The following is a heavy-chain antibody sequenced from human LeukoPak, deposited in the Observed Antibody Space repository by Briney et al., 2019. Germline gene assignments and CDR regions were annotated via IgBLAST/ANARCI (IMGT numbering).Heavy chain of an antibody. CDR1: GDSISTHY. CDR2: TSNKGST. V-gene: IGHV4-59*11. CDR3: GRGGLVVAPIAY. D-gene: IGHD2-21*01. J-gene: IGHJ4*02. Sequence: PSETLSLTCTVSGDSISTHYWSWVRQPPGKGLEWIGYTSNKGSTNYNPSLKSRVTISVDTSKNQFSLKLSSVTAADTAVYYCGRGGLVVAPIAYWGQGTLVTVSS.